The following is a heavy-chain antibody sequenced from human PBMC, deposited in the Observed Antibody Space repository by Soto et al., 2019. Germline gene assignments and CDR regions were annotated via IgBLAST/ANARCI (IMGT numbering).Heavy chain of an antibody. J-gene: IGHJ4*02. CDR2: ISSSGSTI. V-gene: IGHV3-48*03. CDR3: ALESNWNYPTPYYFDY. Sequence: GGSLRLSCAASGFTFSSYEMNWVRQAPGKGLEWVSYISSSGSTIYYADSVKGRFTISRDNAKNSLYLQMNSLRAEDTAVYYCALESNWNYPTPYYFDYWGQGTLVTVSS. D-gene: IGHD1-7*01. CDR1: GFTFSSYE.